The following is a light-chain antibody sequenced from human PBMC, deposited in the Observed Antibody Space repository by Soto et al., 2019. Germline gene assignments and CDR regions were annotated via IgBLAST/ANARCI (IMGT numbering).Light chain of an antibody. V-gene: IGKV3-15*01. CDR2: GAS. Sequence: EIVMTQSPATLSVSPGEKATLSCRASPSVTSYLAWYQQTPGQAPRLLIQGASARATDVPARFSGSGSGTEFTLTISSLQSEDFAVYYCQQYSNWPWTFGQGTKVEI. CDR1: PSVTSY. J-gene: IGKJ1*01. CDR3: QQYSNWPWT.